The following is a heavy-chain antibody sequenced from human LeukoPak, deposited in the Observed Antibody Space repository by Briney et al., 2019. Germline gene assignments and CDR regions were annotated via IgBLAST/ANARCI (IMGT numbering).Heavy chain of an antibody. CDR2: IYDSGST. D-gene: IGHD2-21*01. CDR3: ARQDIVVVKSSSRFQH. CDR1: TFSINSISYY. V-gene: IGHV4-39*01. J-gene: IGHJ1*01. Sequence: SETLSLTCTVSTFSINSISYYWDWLRQPPEKGREWNASIYDSGSTYYNPSLKSRGTISVDTYKNKFSLKLSSVTAEDRAVYYCARQDIVVVKSSSRFQHWGQGTLVTVSS.